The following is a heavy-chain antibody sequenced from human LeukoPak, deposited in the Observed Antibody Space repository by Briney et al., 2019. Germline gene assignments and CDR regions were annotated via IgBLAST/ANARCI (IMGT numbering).Heavy chain of an antibody. D-gene: IGHD1-14*01. CDR1: GYSFTSYW. CDR3: ARQSSWYNGGEYYYYGMDV. J-gene: IGHJ6*04. V-gene: IGHV5-10-1*01. Sequence: GESLKISCKGSGYSFTSYWISWVRQMPGKGLEWMGRIDPSDSYTNYGPSFQGHVTISADKSISTAYLQWSSLKASDTAMYYCARQSSWYNGGEYYYYGMDVWGKGTTVTVSS. CDR2: IDPSDSYT.